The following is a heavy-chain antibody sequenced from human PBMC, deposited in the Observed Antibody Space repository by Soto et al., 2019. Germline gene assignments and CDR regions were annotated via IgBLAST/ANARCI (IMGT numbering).Heavy chain of an antibody. CDR3: AREIHDYGDYAGWFDP. V-gene: IGHV4-30-4*01. Sequence: SETLSLTCTVPGGSISSGDYYWSWIRQPPGKGLEWIGYIYYSGSTYYNPSLKSRVTISVDTSKNQFSLKLSSVTAADTAVYYCAREIHDYGDYAGWFDPWGQGTLVTVSS. J-gene: IGHJ5*02. CDR2: IYYSGST. CDR1: GGSISSGDYY. D-gene: IGHD4-17*01.